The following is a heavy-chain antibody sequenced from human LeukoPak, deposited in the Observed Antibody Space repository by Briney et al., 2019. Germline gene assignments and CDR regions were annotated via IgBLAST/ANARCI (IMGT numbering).Heavy chain of an antibody. CDR1: GRTFSSYA. Sequence: ASVKVSCKASGRTFSSYAISWVRQAPGQGLEPIGGIITIFGTANYAPKFPGRVTITADESTSTAYLELSSLRSEDTAVYCCARCSSEYSYGYGLHWRQGTLATVYS. CDR3: ARCSSEYSYGYGLH. J-gene: IGHJ4*02. V-gene: IGHV1-69*01. CDR2: IITIFGTA. D-gene: IGHD5-18*01.